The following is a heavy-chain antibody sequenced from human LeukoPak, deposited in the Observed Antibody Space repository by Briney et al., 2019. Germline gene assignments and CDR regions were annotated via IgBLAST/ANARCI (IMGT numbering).Heavy chain of an antibody. D-gene: IGHD2-15*01. V-gene: IGHV4-30-4*01. CDR1: GASIRSGDYY. CDR3: ARDCSGGSCYGAFDI. Sequence: SETLSLTCTVSGASIRSGDYYWSWIRQPPGKGLEWIGYIYDSGSTYYNPSLKSRITISVDTSENRYSLKLSSVTATDTAVYYCARDCSGGSCYGAFDIWGQGTMVTVSS. J-gene: IGHJ3*02. CDR2: IYDSGST.